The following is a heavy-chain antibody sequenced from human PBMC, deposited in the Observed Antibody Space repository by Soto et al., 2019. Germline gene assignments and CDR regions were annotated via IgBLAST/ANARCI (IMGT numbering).Heavy chain of an antibody. CDR3: AKDPYSSSSTVDY. CDR1: GFTFSSYG. V-gene: IGHV3-30*18. D-gene: IGHD6-6*01. Sequence: PGGSLRLSCAASGFTFSSYGMHWVRQAPGKGLEWVAVISYDGSNKYYGDSVKGRFTISRDNSKNTLYLQMNSLRAEDTAVYYCAKDPYSSSSTVDYWGQGTLVTVSS. J-gene: IGHJ4*02. CDR2: ISYDGSNK.